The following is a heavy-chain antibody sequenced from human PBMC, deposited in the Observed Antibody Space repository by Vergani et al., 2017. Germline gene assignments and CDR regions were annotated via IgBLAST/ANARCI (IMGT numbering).Heavy chain of an antibody. J-gene: IGHJ4*02. Sequence: EVQLLESGGSLKQPGGSVRLSCAASGFTFSTYAMHWVRQAPGKGLEWVSALTGGGGSTYYADSFKGRFIISRDNSRDTLYLQMNSLRPEDTATYYCVKDAVSCENVFDSWGQGTLVTVSS. CDR2: LTGGGGST. CDR1: GFTFSTYA. D-gene: IGHD2-15*01. V-gene: IGHV3-23*01. CDR3: VKDAVSCENVFDS.